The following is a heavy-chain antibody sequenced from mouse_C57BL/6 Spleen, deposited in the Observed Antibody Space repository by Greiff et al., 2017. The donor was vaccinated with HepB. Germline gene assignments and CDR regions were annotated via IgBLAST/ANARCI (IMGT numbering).Heavy chain of an antibody. D-gene: IGHD1-1*01. CDR3: ARGDYYGSSSWYFDV. CDR2: IYPGSGST. CDR1: GYTFTSYW. Sequence: QVQLQQPGAELVKPGASVKMSCKASGYTFTSYWITWVKQRPGQGLEWIGDIYPGSGSTNYNEKFKSKATLTVDTSSSTAYMQLSSLTSEDSAVYSCARGDYYGSSSWYFDVWGTGTTVTVSS. V-gene: IGHV1-55*01. J-gene: IGHJ1*03.